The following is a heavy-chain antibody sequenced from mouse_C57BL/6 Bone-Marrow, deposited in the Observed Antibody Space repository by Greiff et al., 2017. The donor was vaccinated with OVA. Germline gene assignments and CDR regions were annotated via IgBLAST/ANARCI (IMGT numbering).Heavy chain of an antibody. Sequence: QVQLQQPGAELVKPGASVKLSCKASGYTFTIYWMHWVKQRPGQGLEWIGMIYPNSGSTNYNEKFKSKATLTVDKSSSTAYMQLISLTSEDSAVYYCAREEIDYDYPLGYWGQGTTLTVSS. CDR1: GYTFTIYW. CDR3: AREEIDYDYPLGY. J-gene: IGHJ2*01. V-gene: IGHV1-64*01. CDR2: IYPNSGST. D-gene: IGHD2-4*01.